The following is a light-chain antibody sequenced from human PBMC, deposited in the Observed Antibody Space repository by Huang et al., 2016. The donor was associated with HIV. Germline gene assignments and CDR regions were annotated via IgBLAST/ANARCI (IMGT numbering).Light chain of an antibody. CDR2: AAS. CDR3: QQTSSVPLT. V-gene: IGKV1-39*01. J-gene: IGKJ4*01. CDR1: QTISTF. Sequence: DIQMTQSPSSLSASVGDRISITCRASQTISTFLNWYQQKPGKAPKLMIYAASNLQSGVSSRFSCTGSGTLFTLTVTGLLPDDFATDFCQQTSSVPLTFGGGTKVEMK.